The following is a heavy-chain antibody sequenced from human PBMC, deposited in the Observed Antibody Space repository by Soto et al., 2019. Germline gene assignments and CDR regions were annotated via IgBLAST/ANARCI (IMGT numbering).Heavy chain of an antibody. V-gene: IGHV3-9*01. Sequence: EVQLVESGGGLVQPGRSLRLSCAASGFTFDDYAMHWVRQAPGKGLEWVSGISWITGTIDYTDSVQGRFTISRDSAKNSLYLQINSLRPEDTALYYCATSHYYSTENFDAFEIWGQGTMVTVSS. J-gene: IGHJ3*02. CDR3: ATSHYYSTENFDAFEI. CDR1: GFTFDDYA. CDR2: ISWITGTI. D-gene: IGHD3-22*01.